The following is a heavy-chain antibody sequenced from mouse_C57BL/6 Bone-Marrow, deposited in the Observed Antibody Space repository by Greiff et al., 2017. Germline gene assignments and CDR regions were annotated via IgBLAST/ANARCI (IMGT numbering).Heavy chain of an antibody. J-gene: IGHJ1*03. V-gene: IGHV1-52*01. CDR2: IDPSDSET. CDR1: GYTFTSYW. CDR3: ARTGGYCWYFDV. D-gene: IGHD1-1*02. Sequence: QVQLQQPGAELVRPGSSVKLSCKASGYTFTSYWMHWVKQRPIQGLEWIGNIDPSDSETHYNQKFKDKATLTVDKSSSTAYMQLSSLTSEDSAVYSCARTGGYCWYFDVWGTGTTVTVSS.